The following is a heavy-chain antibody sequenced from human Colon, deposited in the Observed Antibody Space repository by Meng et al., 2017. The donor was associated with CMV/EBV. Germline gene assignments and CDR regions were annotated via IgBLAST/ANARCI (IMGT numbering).Heavy chain of an antibody. CDR2: VKQDGSEK. V-gene: IGHV3-7*03. CDR3: AKGRALLDFWSGYQVVPDAFDI. J-gene: IGHJ3*02. D-gene: IGHD3-3*01. CDR1: GFTFSSYW. Sequence: GGSLRLSCAASGFTFSSYWLSWVRQAPGKGLEWVANVKQDGSEKYYVDSVKGRFTISRDSSKNTLYLLMNSLRAEDTAVYYCAKGRALLDFWSGYQVVPDAFDIWGQGTMVTVSS.